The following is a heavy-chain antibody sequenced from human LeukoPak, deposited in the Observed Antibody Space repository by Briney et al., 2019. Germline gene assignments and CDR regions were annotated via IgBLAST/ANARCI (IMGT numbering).Heavy chain of an antibody. CDR3: ARDLYGVSRDY. D-gene: IGHD4-17*01. V-gene: IGHV3-53*01. CDR1: GFTVSSNY. J-gene: IGHJ4*02. CDR2: IYSSGMT. Sequence: PAGCLRLSCAASGFTVSSNYMSWVLQATGKRLEWVSVIYSSGMTYYADSVKGRFTISRDNSKNTLYLHMNSLRAEDTAVYYCARDLYGVSRDYWGQGTLVTVSS.